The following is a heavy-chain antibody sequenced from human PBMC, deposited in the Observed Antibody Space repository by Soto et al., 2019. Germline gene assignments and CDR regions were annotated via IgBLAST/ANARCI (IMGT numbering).Heavy chain of an antibody. Sequence: RASVKVPCKASGYTFTSYAMHWVRQAPGQRLEWMGWINAGNGNTKYSQKFQGRVTITRDTSASTAYMELSSLRSEDTAVYYCARGRYYYGMDVWGQGTTVTVSS. CDR1: GYTFTSYA. D-gene: IGHD2-15*01. V-gene: IGHV1-3*01. CDR3: ARGRYYYGMDV. J-gene: IGHJ6*02. CDR2: INAGNGNT.